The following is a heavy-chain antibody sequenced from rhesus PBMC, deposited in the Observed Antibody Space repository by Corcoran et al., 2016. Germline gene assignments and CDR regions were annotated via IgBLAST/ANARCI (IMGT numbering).Heavy chain of an antibody. CDR1: GYSISSGYY. CDR3: ARVGSSWSEWDTVGTEWYFDL. J-gene: IGHJ2*01. CDR2: TYVSGGSN. D-gene: IGHD5-42*01. V-gene: IGHV4S14*01. Sequence: QVQLQESGPGLVKPSETLSLTCAVSGYSISSGYYCGCIRQPPGMGPAWIGSTYVSGGSNYLNPSLKSRVTLSVDTSKNQFSLKLSSVTAADTAVYYCARVGSSWSEWDTVGTEWYFDLWGPGTPITISS.